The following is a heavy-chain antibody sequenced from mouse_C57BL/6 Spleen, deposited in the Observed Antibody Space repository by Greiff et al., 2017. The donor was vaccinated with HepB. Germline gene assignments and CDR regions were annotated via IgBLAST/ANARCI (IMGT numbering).Heavy chain of an antibody. J-gene: IGHJ4*01. CDR2: IRNKANGYTT. D-gene: IGHD1-1*01. CDR3: ARSLITTVVAYYAMDY. Sequence: EVMLVESGGGLVQPGGSLSLSCAASGFTFTDYYMSWVRQPPGKALEWLGFIRNKANGYTTEYSASVKGRFTISRDNSQSILYLQMNALRAEDSATYYCARSLITTVVAYYAMDYWGQGTSVTVSS. V-gene: IGHV7-3*01. CDR1: GFTFTDYY.